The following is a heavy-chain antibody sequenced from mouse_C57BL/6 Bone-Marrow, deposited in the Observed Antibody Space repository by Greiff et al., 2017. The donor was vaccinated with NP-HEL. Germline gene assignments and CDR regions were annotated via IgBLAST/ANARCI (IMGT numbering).Heavy chain of an antibody. D-gene: IGHD2-1*01. J-gene: IGHJ2*01. Sequence: VQLKESGPVLVKPGASVKMSCKASGYTFTDYYMNWVKQSHEKSLEWIGVINPYNGGTSYNQKFKGKATLTVDKSSSTAYMELNSLTSEDSAVYYCAGYGNYDFFDYWGQGTTLTVSS. V-gene: IGHV1-19*01. CDR3: AGYGNYDFFDY. CDR1: GYTFTDYY. CDR2: INPYNGGT.